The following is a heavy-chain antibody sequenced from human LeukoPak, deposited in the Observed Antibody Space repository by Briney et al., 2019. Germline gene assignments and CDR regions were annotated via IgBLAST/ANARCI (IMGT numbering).Heavy chain of an antibody. V-gene: IGHV4-34*01. J-gene: IGHJ6*03. CDR2: INHSGST. CDR3: ARHVVSYYYYMDV. Sequence: PSETLCLTCAVYGGSFSGYYWSWIRQPPGKGLEWIGEINHSGSTNYNPSLKSRVTISVDTSKTQFSLKLSSVTAADTAVYYCARHVVSYYYYMDVWGKGTTVTISS. CDR1: GGSFSGYY.